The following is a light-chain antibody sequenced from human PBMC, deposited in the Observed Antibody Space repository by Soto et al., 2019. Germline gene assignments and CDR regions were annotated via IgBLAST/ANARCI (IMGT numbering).Light chain of an antibody. J-gene: IGLJ1*01. V-gene: IGLV2-8*01. Sequence: QSALTQPPSASGSPGQSVTISCTGTSSDVGGYKYVSWYQQHPGKAPKLMIFEVNKRPSGVPDRFSGSKSGNTASLTVSGLHAEVEADYSCSSYAGINNLGVFGTGTKVTVL. CDR3: SSYAGINNLGV. CDR1: SSDVGGYKY. CDR2: EVN.